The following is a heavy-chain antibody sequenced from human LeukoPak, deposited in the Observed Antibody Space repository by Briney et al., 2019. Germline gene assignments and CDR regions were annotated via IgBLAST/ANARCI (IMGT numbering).Heavy chain of an antibody. Sequence: GGSLRLSCAASGLPFSDAWMSWVRQAPGKGLEWVSSISSSSSYIYYADSVKGRFTISRDNAKNSLYLQMNSLRAEDTAVYYCARAGDYYDSSGYYYYYGMDVWGQGTTVTVSS. CDR2: ISSSSSYI. CDR3: ARAGDYYDSSGYYYYYGMDV. CDR1: GLPFSDAW. J-gene: IGHJ6*02. D-gene: IGHD3-22*01. V-gene: IGHV3-21*01.